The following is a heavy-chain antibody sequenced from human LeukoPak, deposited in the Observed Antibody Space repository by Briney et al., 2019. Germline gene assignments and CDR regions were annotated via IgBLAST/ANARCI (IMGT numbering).Heavy chain of an antibody. CDR1: GGSFSGYY. D-gene: IGHD4-11*01. J-gene: IGHJ5*02. CDR2: INHSGST. V-gene: IGHV4-34*01. CDR3: ARGEWDYSNWFDP. Sequence: SETLSLTCAVYGGSFSGYYWSWIRQPPGKGLEWIGEINHSGSTNYNPSLKSRVTISVDTSKNQFSLKLSSVTAADTAVYYCARGEWDYSNWFDPWGQGTLVTVSS.